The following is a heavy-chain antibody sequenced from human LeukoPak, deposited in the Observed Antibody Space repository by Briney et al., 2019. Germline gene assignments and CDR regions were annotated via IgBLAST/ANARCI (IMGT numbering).Heavy chain of an antibody. CDR2: IGGSGDNT. V-gene: IGHV3-23*01. J-gene: IGHJ4*02. D-gene: IGHD2-2*01. CDR3: AKEGWVQYLAFPGYSFDS. CDR1: GFTFNTCA. Sequence: GGSLRLSCAASGFTFNTCAMNWVRQAPGQGLEWVSSIGGSGDNTYYADSVQGRFTISRDNSKNTVYLQMNSLRAEDTAVYYCAKEGWVQYLAFPGYSFDSWGQGILVAVSS.